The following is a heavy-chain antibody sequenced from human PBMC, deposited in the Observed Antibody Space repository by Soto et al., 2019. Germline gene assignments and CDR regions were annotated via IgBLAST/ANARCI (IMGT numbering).Heavy chain of an antibody. Sequence: GSLRLSCAASGFTFSNFDMTWVRQAPGKGLEWVSTIRRSGANTYYAGSVRGRFTVSRDNSKSTMFLQMNSLRADDTAVYYCGTPGGDGYNAAFDYWGPGTQVTVSS. V-gene: IGHV3-23*01. D-gene: IGHD5-12*01. CDR3: GTPGGDGYNAAFDY. CDR1: GFTFSNFD. J-gene: IGHJ4*02. CDR2: IRRSGANT.